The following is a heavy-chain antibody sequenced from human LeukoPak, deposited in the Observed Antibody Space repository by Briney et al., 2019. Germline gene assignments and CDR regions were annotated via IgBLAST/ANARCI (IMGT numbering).Heavy chain of an antibody. CDR1: GYSISSGYY. CDR2: IYTSGST. V-gene: IGHV4-61*02. J-gene: IGHJ4*02. CDR3: ARASDFWSGSYYFDY. D-gene: IGHD3-3*01. Sequence: SETLSLTCAVSGYSISSGYYWGWIRQPAGKGLEWIGRIYTSGSTNYNPSLKSRVTISVDTSKNQFSLKLSSVTAADTAVYYCARASDFWSGSYYFDYWGQGTLVTVSS.